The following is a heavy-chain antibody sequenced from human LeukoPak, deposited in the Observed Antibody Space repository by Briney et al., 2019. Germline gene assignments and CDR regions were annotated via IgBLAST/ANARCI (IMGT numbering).Heavy chain of an antibody. CDR1: GYTFTGYY. CDR3: ARPGDVEMATFDY. Sequence: GPSVKLSCKASGYTFTGYYMHWVRQAPGQGLEWRGWINANSGGTNNAQKFQGRVTMTRDTSISTAYMELSRLRSDDTAVYYCARPGDVEMATFDYWGQGTLVTVSS. V-gene: IGHV1-2*02. CDR2: INANSGGT. J-gene: IGHJ4*02. D-gene: IGHD5-24*01.